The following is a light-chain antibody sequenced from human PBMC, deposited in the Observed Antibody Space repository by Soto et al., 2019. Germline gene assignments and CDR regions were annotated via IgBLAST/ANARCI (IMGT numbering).Light chain of an antibody. Sequence: DIPMTQSPSTLSASVGDRVTMTCRASQSIRYWLAWYQQKPGKAPKLLIYDASTVASGVPTMFSGSASGADFTPTISILHADDFATYYWQQYNILSTFGQGTRVEIK. CDR2: DAS. V-gene: IGKV1-5*01. J-gene: IGKJ1*01. CDR3: QQYNILST. CDR1: QSIRYW.